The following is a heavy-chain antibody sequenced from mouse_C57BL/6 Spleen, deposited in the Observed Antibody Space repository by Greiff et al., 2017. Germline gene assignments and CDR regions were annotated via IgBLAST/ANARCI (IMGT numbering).Heavy chain of an antibody. J-gene: IGHJ3*01. CDR3: ASEGGPWFAY. Sequence: VQLVESGAELARPGASVKMSCKASGYTFTSYTMHWVKQRPGQGLEWIGYINPSSGYTKYNQKFKDKATLTADKTSSTAYMQLTSLTSEDSAVYCCASEGGPWFAYWGQGTLVTVSA. CDR1: GYTFTSYT. V-gene: IGHV1-4*01. CDR2: INPSSGYT.